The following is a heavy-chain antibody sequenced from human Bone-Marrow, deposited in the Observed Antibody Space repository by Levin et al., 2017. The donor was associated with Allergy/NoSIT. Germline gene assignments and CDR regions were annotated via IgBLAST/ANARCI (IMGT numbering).Heavy chain of an antibody. Sequence: ASVKVSCKASGYAFHNYEINWVRQATGQGPEWMGWMHPKSGKTAYAQKFQGRITMTRDTSINTAYMELTSLRSEDTAVYYCARPMFFCSGGSCYFDSWGQGTLVTVSS. D-gene: IGHD2-15*01. V-gene: IGHV1-8*01. J-gene: IGHJ4*02. CDR3: ARPMFFCSGGSCYFDS. CDR1: GYAFHNYE. CDR2: MHPKSGKT.